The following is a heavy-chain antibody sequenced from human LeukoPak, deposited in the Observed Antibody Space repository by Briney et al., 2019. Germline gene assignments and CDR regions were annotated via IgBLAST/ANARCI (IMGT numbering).Heavy chain of an antibody. D-gene: IGHD5-12*01. J-gene: IGHJ5*02. CDR1: GGSISSYY. V-gene: IGHV4-59*01. CDR2: IYYSGST. Sequence: ETLSLTCTVSGGSISSYYWSWIRQPPGKGLEWIGYIYYSGSTNYNPSLKSRVTTSVDTSKNLFSLKLSSVTAADTAVYYCARDQRGYSGYDYNWLDPWGQGTLVTVSS. CDR3: ARDQRGYSGYDYNWLDP.